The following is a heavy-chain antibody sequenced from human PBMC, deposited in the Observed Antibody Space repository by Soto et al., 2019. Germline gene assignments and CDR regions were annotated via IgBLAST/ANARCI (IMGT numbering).Heavy chain of an antibody. Sequence: SETLSLTCTVSRRHISRCGGYWSWIRKHPGKGLEWIGYIYYSGSTYYNPSLKSRVTISVDTSKNQFSLKLSSVTAADTAVYYCARALGYYHSSGPGYLDYWGQGTLVTVSS. J-gene: IGHJ4*02. CDR3: ARALGYYHSSGPGYLDY. CDR2: IYYSGST. CDR1: RRHISRCGGY. D-gene: IGHD3-22*01. V-gene: IGHV4-31*03.